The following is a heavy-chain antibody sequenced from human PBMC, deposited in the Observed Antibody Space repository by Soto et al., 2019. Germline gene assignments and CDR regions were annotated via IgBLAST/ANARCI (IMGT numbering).Heavy chain of an antibody. D-gene: IGHD6-13*01. V-gene: IGHV1-3*01. CDR3: ARDPSPLAAAGKMYNWFDS. CDR2: INAGNGNT. Sequence: QVQLVQSGAEVKKPGASVKVSCKASGYTFTTYAMHWVRQAPGQRLEWMGWINAGNGNTKYSQKFQGRVTITRDTSASTAYMELSSLRSEDTAVYYCARDPSPLAAAGKMYNWFDSWGQGTLVTVSS. J-gene: IGHJ5*01. CDR1: GYTFTTYA.